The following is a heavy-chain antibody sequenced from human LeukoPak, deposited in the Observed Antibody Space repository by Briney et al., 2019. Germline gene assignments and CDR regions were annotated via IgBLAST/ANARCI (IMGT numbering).Heavy chain of an antibody. CDR2: IYSGGST. V-gene: IGHV3-66*01. CDR3: ARYRGYGMDV. CDR1: GFTVNSND. J-gene: IGHJ6*02. Sequence: GGSLRLSCAASGFTVNSNDMSWVRQAPGKGREWVAVIYSGGSTYYADSVKGRFTISRDNSKNTLFLQMNSLRAEDTAVYYCARYRGYGMDVWGQGTTVTVSS. D-gene: IGHD1-26*01.